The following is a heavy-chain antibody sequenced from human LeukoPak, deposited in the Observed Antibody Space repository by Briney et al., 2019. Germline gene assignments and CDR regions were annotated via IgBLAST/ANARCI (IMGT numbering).Heavy chain of an antibody. CDR1: GFTFSSYA. J-gene: IGHJ4*02. CDR2: ISGSGGST. V-gene: IGHV3-23*01. CDR3: AKSGSGWYGTSY. Sequence: GGSLRLSCAASGFTFSSYAISWVRQAPGKGLEWVSAISGSGGSTYYADSVKGRFTISRDNSKNTLYLQMNSLRAEDTAVYYCAKSGSGWYGTSYWGQGTLVTVSS. D-gene: IGHD6-19*01.